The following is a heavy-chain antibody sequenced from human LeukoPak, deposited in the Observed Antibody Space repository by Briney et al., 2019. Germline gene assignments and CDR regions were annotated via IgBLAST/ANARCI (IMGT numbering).Heavy chain of an antibody. J-gene: IGHJ3*02. D-gene: IGHD6-13*01. CDR3: ARDSRSSSLDAFDI. CDR1: GFTFSNYW. V-gene: IGHV3-7*04. CDR2: VNQDGSEK. Sequence: PGGSLRLSCAASGFTFSNYWMTWVRQAPGKGLEWVANVNQDGSEKYYVDSVKGRFTISRDNAMNSLSLQTNSLRAEDTSVYYCARDSRSSSLDAFDIWGQGTVVTVSS.